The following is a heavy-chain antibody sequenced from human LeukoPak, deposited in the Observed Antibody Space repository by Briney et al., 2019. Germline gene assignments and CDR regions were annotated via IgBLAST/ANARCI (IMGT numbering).Heavy chain of an antibody. Sequence: TGGSLRLSCEASGFTFGSHAMYWVRQAPGKGPEWVAGIFGSGGSPHYADPVKGRFTISRDNSRNTVYLQINSLRAEDTAVYYCGKTTVGYSSGQKPAWPVDYWGQGTLVTVSS. J-gene: IGHJ4*02. CDR1: GFTFGSHA. D-gene: IGHD5-18*01. V-gene: IGHV3-23*01. CDR2: IFGSGGSP. CDR3: GKTTVGYSSGQKPAWPVDY.